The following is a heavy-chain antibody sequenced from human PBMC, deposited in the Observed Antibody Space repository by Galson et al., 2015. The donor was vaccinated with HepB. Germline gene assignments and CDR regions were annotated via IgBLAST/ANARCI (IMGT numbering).Heavy chain of an antibody. V-gene: IGHV5-10-1*01. CDR2: IDPSDSYT. D-gene: IGHD6-13*01. CDR1: GYSFTSYW. Sequence: QSGAEVKKPGESLRISCKGSGYSFTSYWISWVRQMPGKGLEWMGRIDPSDSYTNYSPSFQGHVTISADKSISTAYLQWSSLKASDTAMYYCARHAYSSSWYFGRGRGGLDYWGQGTLVTVSS. J-gene: IGHJ4*02. CDR3: ARHAYSSSWYFGRGRGGLDY.